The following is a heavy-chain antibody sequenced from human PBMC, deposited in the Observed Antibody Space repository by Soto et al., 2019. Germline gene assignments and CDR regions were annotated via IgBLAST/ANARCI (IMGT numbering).Heavy chain of an antibody. CDR1: GFTVSSYP. CDR3: ARGPVTQTSFIDH. Sequence: AGSLRLSCEASGFTVSSYPMHWVRQTPGKGLEWVTVISYDGGNQYYADSVKGRFTISRDNSKDTLYLQMHSLRSDDTAVYFCARGPVTQTSFIDHWGQGTLVTVSS. J-gene: IGHJ4*02. V-gene: IGHV3-30-3*01. CDR2: ISYDGGNQ. D-gene: IGHD4-4*01.